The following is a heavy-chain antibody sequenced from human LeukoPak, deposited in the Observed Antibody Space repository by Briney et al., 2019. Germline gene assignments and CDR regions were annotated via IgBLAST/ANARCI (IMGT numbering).Heavy chain of an antibody. D-gene: IGHD5-12*01. CDR2: ISYDGSNK. CDR1: GFTFSSYG. J-gene: IGHJ6*02. Sequence: GGSLRLSCAASGFTFSSYGMHWVRQAPGKGLEWVAVISYDGSNKYYADSVKGRFTISRDNSKNTLYLQMNSLRAEDTAVYYCAKDVRGYSGSDYYCGMDVWGQGTTVTVSS. V-gene: IGHV3-30*18. CDR3: AKDVRGYSGSDYYCGMDV.